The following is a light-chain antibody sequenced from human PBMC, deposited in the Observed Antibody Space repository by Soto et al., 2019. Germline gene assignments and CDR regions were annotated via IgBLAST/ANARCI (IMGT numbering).Light chain of an antibody. CDR2: SSS. V-gene: IGKV1-5*03. J-gene: IGKJ2*01. CDR1: QYINTW. Sequence: DIQMTQSPSTLSASVWDRVIITCRASQYINTWLAWYQQKPGRAPNLLIYSSSTLESGVPSRFSGSGSGSEFTLTISSLQSDDFATYYCQQYQSFPFTFGQGTKLEI. CDR3: QQYQSFPFT.